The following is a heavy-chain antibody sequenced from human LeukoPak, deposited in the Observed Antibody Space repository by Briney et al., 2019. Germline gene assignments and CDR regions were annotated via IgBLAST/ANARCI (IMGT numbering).Heavy chain of an antibody. CDR1: GFTFSSYS. D-gene: IGHD4-11*01. CDR2: ISSSSSYI. V-gene: IGHV3-21*01. CDR3: ARVPTMTTGSYYFDC. J-gene: IGHJ4*02. Sequence: GGSLRLSCAASGFTFSSYSMNWVRQAPGKGLEWVSSISSSSSYIYYADSVKGRFTISRDNAKNSLYLQMNSLRAEDTAVYYCARVPTMTTGSYYFDCWGQGTLVTVSS.